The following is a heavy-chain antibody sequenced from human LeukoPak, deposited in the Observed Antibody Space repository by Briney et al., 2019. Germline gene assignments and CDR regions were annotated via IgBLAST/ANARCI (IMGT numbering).Heavy chain of an antibody. D-gene: IGHD4-23*01. CDR1: GGSISSYY. CDR3: ARDVTMVVMGAFDI. CDR2: IYYGGST. Sequence: PSETLSLTCTVSGGSISSYYWSWIRQPPGKGLEWIGYIYYGGSTNYNPSLKSRVTISVDTSKNQFSLKLSSVTAADTAVYYCARDVTMVVMGAFDIWGQGTMVTVSS. V-gene: IGHV4-59*01. J-gene: IGHJ3*02.